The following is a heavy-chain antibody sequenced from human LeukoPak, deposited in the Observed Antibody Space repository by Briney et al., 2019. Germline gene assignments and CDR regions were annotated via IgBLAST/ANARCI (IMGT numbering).Heavy chain of an antibody. V-gene: IGHV3-23*01. J-gene: IGHJ4*02. D-gene: IGHD5-18*01. CDR2: IGGNGGST. CDR3: AKGNGIQLWLRSFDY. Sequence: GGSLRLSCAASRFTFSNYAMSWVRQAPGKGLEWVSAIGGNGGSTYYADSVKGRFTISRDNSKNTLYLQMNSLRAEDTAVYYCAKGNGIQLWLRSFDYWGQGTLVTVSS. CDR1: RFTFSNYA.